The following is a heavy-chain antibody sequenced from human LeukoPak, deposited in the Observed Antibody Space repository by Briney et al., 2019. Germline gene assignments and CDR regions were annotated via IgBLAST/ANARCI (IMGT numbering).Heavy chain of an antibody. V-gene: IGHV1-2*02. Sequence: ASVKVSCKASGYTFTGYYMHWVRQAPGQGLGWMGWINPNSGGTNYAQKFQGRVTMTRDTSISTAYMELSRLRSDDTAVYYCARRYCSGGSCYSGGAGAFDIWGQGTMVTVSS. D-gene: IGHD2-15*01. CDR1: GYTFTGYY. CDR2: INPNSGGT. CDR3: ARRYCSGGSCYSGGAGAFDI. J-gene: IGHJ3*02.